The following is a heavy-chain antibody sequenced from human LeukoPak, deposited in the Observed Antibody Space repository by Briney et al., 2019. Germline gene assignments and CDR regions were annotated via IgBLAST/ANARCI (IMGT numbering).Heavy chain of an antibody. J-gene: IGHJ4*02. Sequence: SETLSLTCTVSGGSISSYYWSWIRQPPGKGLEWIGYIYYSGSTNYNPSLKSRVTISVDTSKNQFSLKLSSVTAADTAVYYCARDRFGYYFDYWGQGTLVTVSS. D-gene: IGHD3-10*01. V-gene: IGHV4-59*01. CDR1: GGSISSYY. CDR2: IYYSGST. CDR3: ARDRFGYYFDY.